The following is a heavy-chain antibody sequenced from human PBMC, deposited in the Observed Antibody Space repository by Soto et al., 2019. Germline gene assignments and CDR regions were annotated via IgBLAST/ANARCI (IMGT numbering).Heavy chain of an antibody. J-gene: IGHJ4*02. CDR3: ARDRILFYDFWPPDY. V-gene: IGHV3-7*01. CDR1: GFTFSSYW. D-gene: IGHD3-3*01. Sequence: GGSLRLSCAASGFTFSSYWMSWVRQAPGKGLEWVANIKQDGSEKYYVDSVKGRFTISRDNAKNSLYLQMNSLRAEDTAVYYCARDRILFYDFWPPDYWGQGTLVTVSS. CDR2: IKQDGSEK.